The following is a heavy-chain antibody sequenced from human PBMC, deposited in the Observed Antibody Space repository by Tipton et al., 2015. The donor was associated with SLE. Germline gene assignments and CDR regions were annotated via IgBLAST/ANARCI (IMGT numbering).Heavy chain of an antibody. D-gene: IGHD1-1*01. V-gene: IGHV4-30-4*08. Sequence: TLSLTCTVSGGSISSGDYYWSWIRQPPGKGLEWIGYIYYSGSTTYTPSLKSRVTISVDTSKTQFSLKLSSVTAADTAVYYCARGGLEPKGFDYWGQGTLVTVSS. J-gene: IGHJ4*02. CDR1: GGSISSGDYY. CDR3: ARGGLEPKGFDY. CDR2: IYYSGST.